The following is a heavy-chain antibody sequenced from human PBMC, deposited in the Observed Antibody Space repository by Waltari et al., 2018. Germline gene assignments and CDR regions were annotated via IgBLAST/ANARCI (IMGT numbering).Heavy chain of an antibody. V-gene: IGHV4-34*01. D-gene: IGHD3-22*01. CDR3: AREVPQNYESSGYQLVFDY. Sequence: QVQLQQWGAGLLKPSETLSLTCAVYGGSFSGYYWSWIRQPPGKGLGWIGEINHSGSTNYNQSLKSRDTISVDTSEKQFSLKLSSVTAAGTAVYYCAREVPQNYESSGYQLVFDYWGQGTLVTVSS. CDR1: GGSFSGYY. J-gene: IGHJ4*02. CDR2: INHSGST.